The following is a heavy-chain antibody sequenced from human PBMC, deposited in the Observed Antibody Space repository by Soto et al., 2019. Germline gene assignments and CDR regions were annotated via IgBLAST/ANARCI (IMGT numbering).Heavy chain of an antibody. CDR1: RFTVNDYY. J-gene: IGHJ6*02. D-gene: IGHD2-15*01. Sequence: QGQLVESGGGLVKPGGSLRLCCPASRFTVNDYYISLILQAPGKGLECVVSISSFTNSTTSPDSVKGRFTVSRDKAKNSLYRQMNSRRAEDTAVYYCARYCSGGNSDFYYYGRDVWGQGTTVTVSS. V-gene: IGHV3-11*05. CDR3: ARYCSGGNSDFYYYGRDV. CDR2: ISSFTNST.